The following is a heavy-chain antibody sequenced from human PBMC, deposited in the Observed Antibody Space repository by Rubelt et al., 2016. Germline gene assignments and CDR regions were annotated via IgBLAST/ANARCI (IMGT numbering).Heavy chain of an antibody. CDR1: GGSISSYF. V-gene: IGHV4-59*01. Sequence: QVQLQESGPGLVKPSETLSLTCTVSGGSISSYFWSWIRQPPGEGLEWIAYIHYNGRTNYNPSLKSRVTISLDTTKNQFSLKLTSVTAADTAVYFGARTLDSGTLDYWGQGTLVAVSS. CDR3: ARTLDSGTLDY. D-gene: IGHD3-10*01. CDR2: IHYNGRT. J-gene: IGHJ4*02.